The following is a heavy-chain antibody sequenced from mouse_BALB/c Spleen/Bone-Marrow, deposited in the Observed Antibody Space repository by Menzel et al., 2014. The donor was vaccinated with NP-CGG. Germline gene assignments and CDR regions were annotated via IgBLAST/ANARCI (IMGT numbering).Heavy chain of an antibody. CDR3: ARIGYYGWFAY. CDR1: GFDFSSYW. V-gene: IGHV4-1*02. Sequence: EVKLVESGGGLVQPGGSLKLSCAASGFDFSSYWMSWVRQAPGKGLEWIGEINPDSNTINYTPSLKDIFIISRDNAKNTLYLQISKVRSEDTALYYCARIGYYGWFAYWGQGTLVTVSA. D-gene: IGHD2-3*01. J-gene: IGHJ3*01. CDR2: INPDSNTI.